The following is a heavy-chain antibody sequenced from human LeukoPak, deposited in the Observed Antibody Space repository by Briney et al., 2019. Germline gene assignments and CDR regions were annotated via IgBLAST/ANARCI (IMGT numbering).Heavy chain of an antibody. D-gene: IGHD6-6*01. CDR2: ISSDGSDK. J-gene: IGHJ6*03. CDR1: EFTFSTYA. CDR3: ARQGSSLVYYHTYMDV. V-gene: IGHV3-30*06. Sequence: GRSLRLSCEASEFTFSTYAMHWVRQAPGKGLEWVAVISSDGSDKYYADSVTGRFAISRDIPKNTLYLRMNSLKVEDTAVYFCARQGSSLVYYHTYMDVWGKGTTVTVSS.